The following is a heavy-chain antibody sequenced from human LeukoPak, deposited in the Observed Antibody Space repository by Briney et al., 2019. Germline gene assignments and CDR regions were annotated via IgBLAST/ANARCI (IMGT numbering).Heavy chain of an antibody. CDR3: AKGAAAGKVDWFDP. D-gene: IGHD6-13*01. CDR2: ITGYGAT. V-gene: IGHV3-23*01. J-gene: IGHJ5*02. Sequence: GGSLRPSCAASGFTFSNFAMMWVRQAPGTGLQWVSTITGYGATFYADSVRGRFTIFRDTSMNTLFLQMNSLGAEDTAVYYCAKGAAAGKVDWFDPWGQGTLVTVSS. CDR1: GFTFSNFA.